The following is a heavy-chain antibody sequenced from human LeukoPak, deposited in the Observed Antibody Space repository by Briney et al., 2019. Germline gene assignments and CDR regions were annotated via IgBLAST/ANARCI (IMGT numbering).Heavy chain of an antibody. D-gene: IGHD6-19*01. CDR3: ARSVAGTTSGEWDDY. CDR2: ISYDGSNK. Sequence: GGSLRLSCAASGFTFSSYSMNWVRQAPGKGLEWVAVISYDGSNKYYADSVKGRFTISRDNSKNTLYLQMNSLRAEDTAVYYCARSVAGTTSGEWDDYWGQGTLVTVSS. J-gene: IGHJ4*02. V-gene: IGHV3-30*03. CDR1: GFTFSSYS.